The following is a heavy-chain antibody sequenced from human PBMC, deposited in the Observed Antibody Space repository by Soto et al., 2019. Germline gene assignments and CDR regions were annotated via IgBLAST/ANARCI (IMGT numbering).Heavy chain of an antibody. Sequence: QVQLVQSGAEVKKPGASVKVSCKASGYTFTSYGISWVRQAPGQGLEWMGWISAYNGNTNYAQKLQGRVTMTTDTSTSTAYMELRSLRSDDTAVYYCARANYYYGSGFFPEDAFDIWGQGTMVTVSS. V-gene: IGHV1-18*01. D-gene: IGHD3-10*01. CDR1: GYTFTSYG. J-gene: IGHJ3*02. CDR2: ISAYNGNT. CDR3: ARANYYYGSGFFPEDAFDI.